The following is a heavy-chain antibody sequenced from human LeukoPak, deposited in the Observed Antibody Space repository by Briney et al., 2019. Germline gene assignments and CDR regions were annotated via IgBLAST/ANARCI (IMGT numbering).Heavy chain of an antibody. D-gene: IGHD2-8*01. CDR1: PFTSSGHW. CDR3: ARNSFAELMLLGSAYGMDV. Sequence: GGSLRLSCAASPFTSSGHWMSWVRQAPGKGLEWVANIKEDGSERYYLDSVKGRFTISRDNAKNSLHLQINSLRVEDTAVYYCARNSFAELMLLGSAYGMDVWGQGTTVTVSS. V-gene: IGHV3-7*01. CDR2: IKEDGSER. J-gene: IGHJ6*02.